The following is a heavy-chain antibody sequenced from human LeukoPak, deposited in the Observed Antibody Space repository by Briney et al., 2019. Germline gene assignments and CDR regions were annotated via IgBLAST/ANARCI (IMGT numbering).Heavy chain of an antibody. Sequence: KPSETLSLTCTVSGGSISSYYWSWIRPPPGKGLEWNGYIYYSGSTNYNPSLKSRVTISVDTSKNQFSLQLSSVTAADTAVYYCARDGSNWSNDYYHGVDVWGQGTTVTVSS. CDR2: IYYSGST. CDR1: GGSISSYY. J-gene: IGHJ6*02. CDR3: ARDGSNWSNDYYHGVDV. V-gene: IGHV4-59*01. D-gene: IGHD4-11*01.